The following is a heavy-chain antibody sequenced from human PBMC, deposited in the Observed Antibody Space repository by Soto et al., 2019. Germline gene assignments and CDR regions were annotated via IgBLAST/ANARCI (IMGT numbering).Heavy chain of an antibody. CDR3: ARHPERIAQIGWFDP. D-gene: IGHD6-13*01. CDR2: ISSSGSTI. V-gene: IGHV3-48*04. CDR1: GFTFSSYS. J-gene: IGHJ5*02. Sequence: GGSLRLSCAASGFTFSSYSMHWVRQAPGKGLEWVSYISSSGSTIYYADSVKGRFTISRDDAKNSLYLQMNSLRAEDTAVYYCARHPERIAQIGWFDPWGQGTLVTVSS.